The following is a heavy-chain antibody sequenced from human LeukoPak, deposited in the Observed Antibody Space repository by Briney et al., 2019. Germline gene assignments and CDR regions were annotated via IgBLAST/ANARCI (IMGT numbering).Heavy chain of an antibody. CDR2: IYSGGST. V-gene: IGHV3-53*01. Sequence: GGSLRLSCAASGFTISSNYMSWVRQAPGKGPEWVSVIYSGGSTYYADSVKGRFTISRDNSKNTLYLQMNSLRAEDTAVYYCAKDYYYDISGYYPRGSFDYWGQGTLVTVSS. D-gene: IGHD3-22*01. CDR1: GFTISSNY. J-gene: IGHJ4*02. CDR3: AKDYYYDISGYYPRGSFDY.